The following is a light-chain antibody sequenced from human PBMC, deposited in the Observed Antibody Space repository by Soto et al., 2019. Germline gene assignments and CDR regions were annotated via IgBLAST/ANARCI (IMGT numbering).Light chain of an antibody. CDR1: QNVGNY. CDR2: DAA. CDR3: QQRSDWVS. V-gene: IGKV3-11*01. J-gene: IGKJ4*01. Sequence: VLTQSPATLSLSPGERATLSCRASQNVGNYFLWYQQKSGQAPRLLIYDAATRATGIPARFSGSGFGTGFTLTICSLEPEDFAVYFCQQRSDWVSFGGGTKVDIK.